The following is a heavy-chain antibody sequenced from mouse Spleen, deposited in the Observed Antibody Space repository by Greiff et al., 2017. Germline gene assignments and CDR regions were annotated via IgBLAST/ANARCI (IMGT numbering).Heavy chain of an antibody. Sequence: VQLQQSGPELVKPGASVKIPCKASGYTFTDYNMDWVKQSHGKSLEWIGDINPNNGGTIYNQKFKGKATLTVDKSSSTAYMELRSLTSEDTAVYYCARKRRIYYGYPDYWGQGTTLTVSS. V-gene: IGHV1-18*01. CDR1: GYTFTDYN. J-gene: IGHJ2*01. CDR2: INPNNGGT. D-gene: IGHD2-2*01. CDR3: ARKRRIYYGYPDY.